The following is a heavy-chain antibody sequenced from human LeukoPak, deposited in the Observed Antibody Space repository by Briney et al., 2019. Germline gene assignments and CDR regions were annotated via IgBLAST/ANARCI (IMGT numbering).Heavy chain of an antibody. Sequence: PSETLSLTCTVSGGSVSSGTYYWNWIRQPPGKGLEWIGYIYHSGSTNYNPSLKSRATISIDTSKNQFSLKLNYVTAADTAVYYCARADQLHSSEYFQHWGQGTLVTVSS. J-gene: IGHJ1*01. CDR2: IYHSGST. V-gene: IGHV4-61*01. CDR1: GGSVSSGTYY. D-gene: IGHD1-7*01. CDR3: ARADQLHSSEYFQH.